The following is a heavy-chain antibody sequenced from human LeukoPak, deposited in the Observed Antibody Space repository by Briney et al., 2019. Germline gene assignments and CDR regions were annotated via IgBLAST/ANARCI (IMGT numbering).Heavy chain of an antibody. CDR2: IWYDGSNK. CDR3: ARQNVYGDSYVDY. J-gene: IGHJ4*02. D-gene: IGHD4-17*01. Sequence: PGGSLRLSCAASGFTFSSYGMHWVRQAPGKGLEWVAVIWYDGSNKYYADSVKGRFTISRDNSKNTLYLQMNSLRAEDTAVYYCARQNVYGDSYVDYWGQGTLVTVSS. CDR1: GFTFSSYG. V-gene: IGHV3-33*01.